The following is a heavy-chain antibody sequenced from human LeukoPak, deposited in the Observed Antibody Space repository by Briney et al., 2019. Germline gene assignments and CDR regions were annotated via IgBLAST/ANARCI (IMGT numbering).Heavy chain of an antibody. V-gene: IGHV3-53*01. D-gene: IGHD6-13*01. CDR1: GLTVRSNY. Sequence: GGSLRLSCAASGLTVRSNYMGWVRQAPGKGLEWVSVIHSGGNTYYADSVKGRFTISRDNSRNTMDLQMNSLRAEDTAVYYCARCDSSRWNGIDYWGQGTLVTVSS. J-gene: IGHJ4*02. CDR2: IHSGGNT. CDR3: ARCDSSRWNGIDY.